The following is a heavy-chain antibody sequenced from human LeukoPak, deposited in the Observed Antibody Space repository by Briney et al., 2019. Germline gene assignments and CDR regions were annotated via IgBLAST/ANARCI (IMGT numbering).Heavy chain of an antibody. V-gene: IGHV3-53*01. CDR1: GFTVSSNY. CDR2: TYSNGRT. CDR3: ARSGYYYDSSGYYYTPFDY. Sequence: GGSLRLSCAASGFTVSSNYMSWVRQAPGKGLEWVSVTYSNGRTYYADSVKGRFTISRDISKNTLYLQMNSLRAEDTAVYYCARSGYYYDSSGYYYTPFDYWGQGTLVTVSS. J-gene: IGHJ4*02. D-gene: IGHD3-22*01.